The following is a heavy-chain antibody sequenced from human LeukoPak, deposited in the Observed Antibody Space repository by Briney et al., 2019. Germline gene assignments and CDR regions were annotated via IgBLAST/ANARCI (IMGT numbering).Heavy chain of an antibody. CDR1: GGTFSSYA. D-gene: IGHD3/OR15-3a*01. J-gene: IGHJ2*01. Sequence: GSSVKVSCKASGGTFSSYAISWVRQAPGQGLEWMGGIIPIFGTANYAQKFQGRVTITTDESTSTAYMELSSLRSEDTAVYYCARGGLGPKGWYFDLWGRGTLVTVSS. V-gene: IGHV1-69*05. CDR3: ARGGLGPKGWYFDL. CDR2: IIPIFGTA.